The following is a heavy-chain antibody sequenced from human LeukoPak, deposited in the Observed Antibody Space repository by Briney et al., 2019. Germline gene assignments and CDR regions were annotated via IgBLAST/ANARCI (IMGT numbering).Heavy chain of an antibody. CDR1: GFTFNNAW. V-gene: IGHV3-23*01. CDR2: ISGSGGST. Sequence: GGSLRLSCATSGFTFNNAWMNWIRQAPGKGLEWVSAISGSGGSTYYADSVKGRFTISGDNSKNTLYLQMNSLRAEDTAVYYCAKDLLAVAGFDAFDIWGQGTMVTVSS. D-gene: IGHD6-19*01. J-gene: IGHJ3*02. CDR3: AKDLLAVAGFDAFDI.